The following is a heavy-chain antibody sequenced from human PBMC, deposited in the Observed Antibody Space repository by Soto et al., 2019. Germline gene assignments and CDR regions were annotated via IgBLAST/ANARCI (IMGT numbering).Heavy chain of an antibody. V-gene: IGHV1-18*01. J-gene: IGHJ4*02. D-gene: IGHD6-6*01. CDR3: AGSPIAATGSLDY. CDR1: GYTFFNYG. Sequence: ASVKVSCKASGYTFFNYGITWVRQAPGQGLEWMGWISAYNGNRNYAQKFQGRVTTTTDTSTSTAYMELRTLRSDDTAVYYCAGSPIAATGSLDYWGQGTLVTVSS. CDR2: ISAYNGNR.